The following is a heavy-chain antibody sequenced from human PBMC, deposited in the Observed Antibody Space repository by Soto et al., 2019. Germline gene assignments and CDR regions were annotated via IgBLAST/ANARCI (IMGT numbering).Heavy chain of an antibody. Sequence: SVKVSCKASGGTFSSYVISWVRQTPGQGLEWMGGIIPIFGTANYAQKFQGRVTITADESTSTAYMELSSLRSEDTAVYYCARGTIVATMDIDYWGQGTLVTVSS. CDR3: ARGTIVATMDIDY. V-gene: IGHV1-69*13. D-gene: IGHD5-12*01. J-gene: IGHJ4*02. CDR1: GGTFSSYV. CDR2: IIPIFGTA.